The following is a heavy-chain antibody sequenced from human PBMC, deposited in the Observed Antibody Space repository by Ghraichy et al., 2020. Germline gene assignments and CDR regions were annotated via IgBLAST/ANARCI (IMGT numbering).Heavy chain of an antibody. CDR3: ARGALSQNPNFQH. CDR1: GYSISSSNW. V-gene: IGHV4-28*03. CDR2: IYYSGST. D-gene: IGHD3-9*01. J-gene: IGHJ1*01. Sequence: SLTCAVSGYSISSSNWWGWIRQPPGKGLEWIGYIYYSGSTYYNPSLKSRVTMSVDTSKNQFSLKLSSVTAVDTAVYYCARGALSQNPNFQHWGQGTLVTVSS.